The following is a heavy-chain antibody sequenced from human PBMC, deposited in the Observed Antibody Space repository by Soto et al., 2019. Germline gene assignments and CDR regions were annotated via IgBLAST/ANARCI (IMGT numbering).Heavy chain of an antibody. V-gene: IGHV4-61*08. CDR3: ARHGSDSGWFFFDP. Sequence: PSETLSLTCIVSGGSVGSGAYYWSWIRQPPGNALEWIGYIQYSGDTNYNSSLKSRVTISVDMSSNRFSLKMISVTVADTAVYYCARHGSDSGWFFFDPWGQGALVTVSS. D-gene: IGHD6-19*01. CDR2: IQYSGDT. J-gene: IGHJ5*02. CDR1: GGSVGSGAYY.